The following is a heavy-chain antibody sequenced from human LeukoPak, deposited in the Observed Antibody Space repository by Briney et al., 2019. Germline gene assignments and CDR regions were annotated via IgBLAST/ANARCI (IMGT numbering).Heavy chain of an antibody. CDR2: ISAYNGNT. CDR1: GYTFTSYG. V-gene: IGHV1-18*01. Sequence: ASVKVSCKASGYTFTSYGISWVRQAPGQGLEWMGWISAYNGNTNYAQKLQGRVTMTTDTSTSTAYMELRSLRSDDTAVYYCARDHRLVGATRLDYWGQGTLVTVPS. CDR3: ARDHRLVGATRLDY. J-gene: IGHJ4*02. D-gene: IGHD1-26*01.